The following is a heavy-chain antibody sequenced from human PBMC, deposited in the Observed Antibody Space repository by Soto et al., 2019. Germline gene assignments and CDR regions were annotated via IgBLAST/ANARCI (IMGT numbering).Heavy chain of an antibody. Sequence: QVQLVQSGAEVKKPGASVKVSCKTSGYTFTSYDINWVRQAAGQGLEWMGWMNPNNGNTGYAQKFQGRVTMTRNTYESTAYMELNSLRSEDTAVYYCARGLKMTTVTHYYYYYMDLWGKGTTVTVSS. CDR1: GYTFTSYD. D-gene: IGHD4-4*01. V-gene: IGHV1-8*01. J-gene: IGHJ6*03. CDR3: ARGLKMTTVTHYYYYYMDL. CDR2: MNPNNGNT.